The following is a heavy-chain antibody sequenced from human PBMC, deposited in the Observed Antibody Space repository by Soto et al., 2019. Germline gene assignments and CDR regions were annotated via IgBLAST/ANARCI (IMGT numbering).Heavy chain of an antibody. V-gene: IGHV3-30*18. CDR3: AKLLGGLTGHYDY. J-gene: IGHJ4*02. D-gene: IGHD1-20*01. CDR2: ISYDGSNK. Sequence: GGSLRLSCAASGFTFSSHGMHWVRQAPGKGLEWVAVISYDGSNKYYADSVKGRFTISRDNSKNTLYLQMNSLRAEDTAVYYCAKLLGGLTGHYDYWGQGTLVTVSS. CDR1: GFTFSSHG.